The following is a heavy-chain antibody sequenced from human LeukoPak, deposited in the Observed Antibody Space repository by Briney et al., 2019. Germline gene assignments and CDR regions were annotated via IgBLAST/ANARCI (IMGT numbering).Heavy chain of an antibody. Sequence: ASVKVSCKASGCTFTSYYMHWVRQAPGQGLEWMGIINPSGGSTSYAQKFQGRVTMTRDTSTSTVYMELSSLRSEDTAVYYCARDVKFDCSSTSCYYHYYYYGMDVWGQGTTVTVSS. CDR3: ARDVKFDCSSTSCYYHYYYYGMDV. J-gene: IGHJ6*02. CDR2: INPSGGST. D-gene: IGHD2-2*01. V-gene: IGHV1-46*01. CDR1: GCTFTSYY.